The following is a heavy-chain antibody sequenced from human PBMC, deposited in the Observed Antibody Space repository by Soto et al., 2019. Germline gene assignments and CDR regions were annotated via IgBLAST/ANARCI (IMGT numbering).Heavy chain of an antibody. CDR3: ARHITMISWFDS. D-gene: IGHD3-22*01. Sequence: SETLSLTCTVSGGSISSSNYYWGWIRQPPGKGLEWIGSIYYSGSTYYNPSLKSRVTISVDPSKNQFSLKLSSVTAADTAMYYCARHITMISWFDSWGQGTLVTVSS. V-gene: IGHV4-39*01. J-gene: IGHJ5*01. CDR2: IYYSGST. CDR1: GGSISSSNYY.